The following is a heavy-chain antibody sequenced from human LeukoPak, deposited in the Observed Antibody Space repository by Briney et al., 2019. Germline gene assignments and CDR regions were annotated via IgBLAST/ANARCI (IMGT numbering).Heavy chain of an antibody. CDR3: ARDHNYYESSGYYDAFDI. D-gene: IGHD3-22*01. Sequence: GGSLRLSCAASGFTFSSYWMSWVRQAPGKGLEWVANIKQDGSEKYYVDSVKGRFTISRDNATNSLYLQMNSLRAEDTAVYYCARDHNYYESSGYYDAFDIWGQGTMVTVSS. V-gene: IGHV3-7*01. CDR1: GFTFSSYW. CDR2: IKQDGSEK. J-gene: IGHJ3*02.